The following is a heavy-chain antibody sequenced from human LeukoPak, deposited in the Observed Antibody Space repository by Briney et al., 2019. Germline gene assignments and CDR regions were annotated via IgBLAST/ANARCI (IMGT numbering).Heavy chain of an antibody. Sequence: PSQTLSLTCTVSGGSISSGGYYWSWIRQPPGKGLEWIGYIYHSGSTYYNPSLKSRVTISVDRSKNQFSLKLSSVTAADTAVYYCARGRFGGWYYWYFDLWGRGTLVTVSS. J-gene: IGHJ2*01. CDR2: IYHSGST. CDR1: GGSISSGGYY. V-gene: IGHV4-30-2*01. D-gene: IGHD6-19*01. CDR3: ARGRFGGWYYWYFDL.